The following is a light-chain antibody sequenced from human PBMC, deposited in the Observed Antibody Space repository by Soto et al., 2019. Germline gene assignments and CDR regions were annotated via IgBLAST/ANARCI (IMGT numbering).Light chain of an antibody. CDR1: QSVSTY. J-gene: IGKJ5*01. CDR3: QQRRSWPPTIT. CDR2: DAS. Sequence: EIVLTQSPGTLSLSLGERATLSCRASQSVSTYLAWYQQRPGQAPRLLIYDASYRATDIPPRFSGSGSGTDFTLTISSLEPEDFAVYYCQQRRSWPPTITFGQGTRLEIK. V-gene: IGKV3-11*01.